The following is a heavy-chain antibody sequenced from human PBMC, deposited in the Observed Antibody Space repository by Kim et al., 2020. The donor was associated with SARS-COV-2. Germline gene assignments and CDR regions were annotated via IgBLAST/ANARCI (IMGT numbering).Heavy chain of an antibody. V-gene: IGHV3-30*18. CDR1: GFNFRNYG. CDR2: VSYGGKYN. J-gene: IGHJ4*02. Sequence: GGSLRLSCAASGFNFRNYGMHWVRQAPGKGLEWVAVVSYGGKYNFNAESVKGRFTVSRDNSKNTLYLQMSSLRPDDTAVYYCAKQSALVVAATVDSWGQGPLVIVS. D-gene: IGHD6-19*01. CDR3: AKQSALVVAATVDS.